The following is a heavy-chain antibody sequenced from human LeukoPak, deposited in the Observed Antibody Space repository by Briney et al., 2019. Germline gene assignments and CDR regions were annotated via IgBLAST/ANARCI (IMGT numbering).Heavy chain of an antibody. CDR1: GGSISSYY. V-gene: IGHV4-4*07. J-gene: IGHJ6*02. D-gene: IGHD3-10*01. CDR3: ARDSHYYGSGRVYYYGMDV. Sequence: PAETLCLTCTVSGGSISSYYWSWIRQPAGKGLEWIGRIYTSGSTNYNPSLKSRVTMSVDTSKNQFSLKLSSVTAADTAVYYCARDSHYYGSGRVYYYGMDVWGQGTSASVSS. CDR2: IYTSGST.